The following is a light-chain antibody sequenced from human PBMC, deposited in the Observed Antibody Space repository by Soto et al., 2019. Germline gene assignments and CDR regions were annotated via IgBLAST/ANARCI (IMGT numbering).Light chain of an antibody. CDR2: NVF. CDR3: QQYGGSSPT. V-gene: IGKV3-20*01. J-gene: IGKJ1*01. Sequence: VLTQSPGTLSLSTGERATLSCRASQSVTSNYLACYQQRPGQAPRLLIYNVFYRAAGIPDRFSGSGSGTDFTLTISRLEPEDSGVYYCQQYGGSSPTFGQGTKVHIK. CDR1: QSVTSNY.